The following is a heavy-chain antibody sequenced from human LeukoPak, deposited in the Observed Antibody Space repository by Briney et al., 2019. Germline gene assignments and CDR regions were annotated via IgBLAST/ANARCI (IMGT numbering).Heavy chain of an antibody. CDR2: IYYSGST. D-gene: IGHD4-17*01. Sequence: SETLSLTCTVSGGSISSGDSYWSWIRQPPGKGLEWIGYIYYSGSTYYNPSLKSRVTISVDTSKNQFSLNLSSVTAADTAVYYCARAYGAVGKYDYWGQGTLVTVSS. CDR3: ARAYGAVGKYDY. CDR1: GGSISSGDSY. V-gene: IGHV4-30-4*01. J-gene: IGHJ4*02.